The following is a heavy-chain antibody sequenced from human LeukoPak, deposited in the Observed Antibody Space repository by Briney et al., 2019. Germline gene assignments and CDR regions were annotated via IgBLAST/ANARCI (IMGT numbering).Heavy chain of an antibody. CDR2: IYTSGGT. CDR1: GGSISSYY. D-gene: IGHD6-13*01. V-gene: IGHV4-4*07. J-gene: IGHJ4*02. CDR3: AREGSGSSFDY. Sequence: SETLSLTCTVSGGSISSYYWSWIRQPAGEGLEWIGRIYTSGGTNYNPSLKSRVTMSVDTSKNQFSLKLSSVTAADTAVYYCAREGSGSSFDYWGQGTLVTVSS.